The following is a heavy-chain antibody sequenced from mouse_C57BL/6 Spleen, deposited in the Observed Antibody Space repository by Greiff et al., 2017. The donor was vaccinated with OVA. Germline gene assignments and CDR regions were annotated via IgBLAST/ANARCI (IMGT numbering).Heavy chain of an antibody. CDR3: ARSITTVVSYYAMDY. CDR2: INPNNGGT. J-gene: IGHJ4*01. CDR1: GYTFTDYY. Sequence: EVQLQQSGPELVKPGASVKISCKASGYTFTDYYMNWVKQSHGKSLEWIGDINPNNGGTSYNQKFKGKATLTVDKTSSTAYMELRSLTSEDSAVYYCARSITTVVSYYAMDYWGQGTSVTVSS. V-gene: IGHV1-26*01. D-gene: IGHD1-1*01.